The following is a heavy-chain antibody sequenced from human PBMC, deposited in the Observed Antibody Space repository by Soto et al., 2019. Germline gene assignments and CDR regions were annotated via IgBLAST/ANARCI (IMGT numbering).Heavy chain of an antibody. CDR3: ARDRAYYYDSSGYYYSVGFAFDI. V-gene: IGHV1-2*04. CDR2: INPNSGGT. D-gene: IGHD3-22*01. J-gene: IGHJ3*02. Sequence: GASVNVSCKASGYTFTGYYMHWVRQAPGQGLEWMGWINPNSGGTNYAQKFQGWVTMTRDTSISTAYMELSRLRSDDTAVYYCARDRAYYYDSSGYYYSVGFAFDIWGQGTMVTVSS. CDR1: GYTFTGYY.